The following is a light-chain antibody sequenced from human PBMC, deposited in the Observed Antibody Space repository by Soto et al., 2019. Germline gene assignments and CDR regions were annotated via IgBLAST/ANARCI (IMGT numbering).Light chain of an antibody. CDR3: QTWGSGIWV. CDR2: LSYDGSH. CDR1: SGHRPYD. Sequence: QPVLTQSPSASASLGASVKLTCTLSSGHRPYDIAWHQQQPDKGPRFLMKLSYDGSHTKGDGIPDRFSCSSSGAERYLTISSLQSEDEADYFCQTWGSGIWVVGGGTKLTVL. J-gene: IGLJ3*02. V-gene: IGLV4-69*01.